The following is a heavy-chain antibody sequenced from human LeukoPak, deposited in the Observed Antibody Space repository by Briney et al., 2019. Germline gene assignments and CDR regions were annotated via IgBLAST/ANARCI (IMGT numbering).Heavy chain of an antibody. V-gene: IGHV4-59*12. CDR2: IYYSGST. J-gene: IGHJ5*02. Sequence: SETLSLTCTVSGGSISSYYWSWIRQPPGKGLEWIGYIYYSGSTNYNPSLKSRVTISVDTSKNQFSLKLTSVTAADTAVYYCARETHYYDPNWFDPWGQGTLVTVSS. CDR3: ARETHYYDPNWFDP. D-gene: IGHD3-22*01. CDR1: GGSISSYY.